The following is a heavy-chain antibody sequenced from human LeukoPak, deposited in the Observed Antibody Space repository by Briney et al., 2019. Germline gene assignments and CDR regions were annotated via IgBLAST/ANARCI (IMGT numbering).Heavy chain of an antibody. J-gene: IGHJ4*02. CDR1: GFTFSSYA. Sequence: GGSLRLSCVASGFTFSSYAMTWVRQAPGKGLEWVSAISGSGGRTHYADSVKGRFTISRDNSKNTLYLQMNSLRAEDTAVYYCAKARPFSMYYYDSSALDYWGQGTLVTVSS. D-gene: IGHD3-22*01. CDR2: ISGSGGRT. V-gene: IGHV3-23*01. CDR3: AKARPFSMYYYDSSALDY.